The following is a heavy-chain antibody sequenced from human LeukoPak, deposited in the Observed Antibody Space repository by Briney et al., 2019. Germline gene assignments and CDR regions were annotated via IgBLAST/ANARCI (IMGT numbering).Heavy chain of an antibody. CDR1: GYSISSGYY. V-gene: IGHV4-38-2*01. D-gene: IGHD5-18*01. CDR2: IYHSGST. J-gene: IGHJ4*02. Sequence: PSETLSLTCAVSGYSISSGYYWGWIRQPPGKGLEWIGSIYHSGSTYYNPSLKSRVTISVDTSKNQFSLKLSSVTAADTAVYYCARHHTAMVDYWGRGTLVTVSS. CDR3: ARHHTAMVDY.